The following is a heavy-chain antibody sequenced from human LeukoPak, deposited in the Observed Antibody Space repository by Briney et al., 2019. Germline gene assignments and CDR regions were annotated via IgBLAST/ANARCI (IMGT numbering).Heavy chain of an antibody. CDR3: ARDRGGGYDFWSGYYTFDY. CDR1: GLTFIDAW. V-gene: IGHV3-66*02. Sequence: GGSLRLSCEVSGLTFIDAWVSWVRQAPGKGLEWVSVIYSGGSTYYADSVKGRFTISRDNSKNTLYLQMNSLRAEDTAVYYCARDRGGGYDFWSGYYTFDYWGQGTLVTVSS. J-gene: IGHJ4*02. D-gene: IGHD3-3*01. CDR2: IYSGGST.